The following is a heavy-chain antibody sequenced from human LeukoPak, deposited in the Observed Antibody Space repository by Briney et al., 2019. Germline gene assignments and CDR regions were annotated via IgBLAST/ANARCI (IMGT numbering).Heavy chain of an antibody. V-gene: IGHV3-21*01. CDR3: ASEIPNLRYCSSTSCDY. CDR2: ITRSSSFV. D-gene: IGHD2-2*01. CDR1: GFTFSSYS. Sequence: PGGSLRLSCAASGFTFSSYSMNWVRQAPGKGLEWDSSITRSSSFVYYADSVKGRFTISRDNAKNSLYLQMSSLRAEDTAVYYCASEIPNLRYCSSTSCDYWGQGTLVTVSS. J-gene: IGHJ4*02.